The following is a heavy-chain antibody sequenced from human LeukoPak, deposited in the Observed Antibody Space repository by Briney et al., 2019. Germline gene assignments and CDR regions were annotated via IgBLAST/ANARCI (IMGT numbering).Heavy chain of an antibody. J-gene: IGHJ4*02. CDR2: IRYDGSNK. D-gene: IGHD2-2*01. V-gene: IGHV3-30*02. CDR3: AKDLPALDFDY. Sequence: GGSLRLSCAASGFTFSSYGMHWVRQAPGKGLEWVAFIRYDGSNKYYAGSVKGRFTISRDNSKNTLYLQMNSLRAEDTAVYYCAKDLPALDFDYWGQGTLVTVSS. CDR1: GFTFSSYG.